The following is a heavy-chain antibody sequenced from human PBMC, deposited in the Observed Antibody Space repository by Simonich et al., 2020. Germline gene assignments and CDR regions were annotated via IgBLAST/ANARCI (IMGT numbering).Heavy chain of an antibody. D-gene: IGHD7-27*01. CDR2: INSDGSST. Sequence: EVQLVESGGGLVQPGGSLRLYCAASGFTFSSYWMHWVRQAPGKGMVWVSRINSDGSSTSYADSVKGRVTISRDNAKNTLYLQMNSLRAEDTAVYYCAREAGDLWYFDLWGRGTLVTVSS. CDR1: GFTFSSYW. V-gene: IGHV3-74*01. CDR3: AREAGDLWYFDL. J-gene: IGHJ2*01.